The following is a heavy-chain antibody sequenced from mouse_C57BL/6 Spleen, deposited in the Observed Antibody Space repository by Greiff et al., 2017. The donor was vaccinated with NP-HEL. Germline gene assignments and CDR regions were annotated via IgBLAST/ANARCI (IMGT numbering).Heavy chain of an antibody. J-gene: IGHJ2*01. D-gene: IGHD2-5*01. CDR2: IYPGNSDT. CDR3: TTAYYSNFFDY. Sequence: VQLKQSGTVLARPGASVKMSCKTSGYTFTSYWMHWVKQRPGQGLEWIGAIYPGNSDTSYNQKFKGKAKLTAVISASTAYMELSSLTNEDSAVYYCTTAYYSNFFDYWGQGTTLTVSS. CDR1: GYTFTSYW. V-gene: IGHV1-5*01.